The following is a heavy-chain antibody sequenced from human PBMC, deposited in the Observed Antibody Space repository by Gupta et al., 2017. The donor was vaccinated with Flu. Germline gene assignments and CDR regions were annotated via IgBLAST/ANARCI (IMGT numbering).Heavy chain of an antibody. J-gene: IGHJ3*02. CDR1: AVTFSNYD. CDR3: ARDVGATYYNAGSGYYSEGSAFDI. D-gene: IGHD3-22*01. V-gene: IGHV3-23*01. CDR2: ISGTGVSA. Sequence: VHLLESGGGLVQPEGSLRLSCTAPAVTFSNYDMSWVRQAPGKGLEWIAGISGTGVSAYDADSLKGRFTISRDNSNNTLIIQMNSLRAEDTAIDYCARDVGATYYNAGSGYYSEGSAFDIWGRGTMVTVSS.